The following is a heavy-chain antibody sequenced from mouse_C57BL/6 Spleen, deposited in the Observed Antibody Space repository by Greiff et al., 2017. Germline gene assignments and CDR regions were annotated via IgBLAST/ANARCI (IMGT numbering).Heavy chain of an antibody. J-gene: IGHJ4*01. D-gene: IGHD1-1*01. CDR3: ARGVVGDARDY. CDR1: GYAFSSYW. Sequence: QVQLQQSGAELVKPGASVKISCKASGYAFSSYWMNWVKQRPGKGLEWIGQIYPGDGATNYNGKFKGKATMTADKSSSTAYMQLSSLTSEDSAVYFCARGVVGDARDYWGQGTSVTVSS. V-gene: IGHV1-80*01. CDR2: IYPGDGAT.